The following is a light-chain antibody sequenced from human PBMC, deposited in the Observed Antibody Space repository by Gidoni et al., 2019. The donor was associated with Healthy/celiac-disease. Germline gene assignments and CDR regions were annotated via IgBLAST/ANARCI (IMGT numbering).Light chain of an antibody. J-gene: IGKJ4*01. V-gene: IGKV1-33*01. CDR1: QDISNY. CDR3: QQYDNLPLT. CDR2: EAS. Sequence: DIQMTQSPSSLSASVGDRVTITCQASQDISNYLNWYQQKPGKAPKPLIYEASNLETGVPSRFSGSGSGTDFTLTISSLQPEDIATYYCQQYDNLPLTFGGGTKVEIK.